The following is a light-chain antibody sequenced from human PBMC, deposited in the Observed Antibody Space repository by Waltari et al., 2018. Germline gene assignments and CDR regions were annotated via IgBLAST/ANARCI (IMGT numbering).Light chain of an antibody. CDR3: LSRDISSTRF. V-gene: IGLV3-19*01. Sequence: SSPLSPDPTVSVALGPTVRVTCPVVSLRRQPPNWYQQRPGPSPVLVFYGPDHRPSGIPDRFSGSTSGDTATLTITGTQAEDEADYYCLSRDISSTRFFGGGTRLTVL. CDR2: GPD. J-gene: IGLJ2*01. CDR1: SLRRQP.